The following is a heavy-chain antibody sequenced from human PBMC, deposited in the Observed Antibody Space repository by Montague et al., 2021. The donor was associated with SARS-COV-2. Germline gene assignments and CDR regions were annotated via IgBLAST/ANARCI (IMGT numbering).Heavy chain of an antibody. CDR1: GGSIGSYY. CDR3: ARQRRAMVVTDLLFDY. Sequence: SETLSLTCTVSGGSIGSYYWSWIRQPPGKGLEWIGYIYYSGSTNYNPSLKSRVTISVDTSKNQFSLKLSSVTAADTAVYYCARQRRAMVVTDLLFDYWGRGTLVTVSS. D-gene: IGHD4-23*01. CDR2: IYYSGST. J-gene: IGHJ4*02. V-gene: IGHV4-59*08.